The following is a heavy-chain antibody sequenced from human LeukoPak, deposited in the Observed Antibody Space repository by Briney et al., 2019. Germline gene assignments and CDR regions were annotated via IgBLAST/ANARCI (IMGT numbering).Heavy chain of an antibody. D-gene: IGHD3-10*01. CDR1: GFTFSSYW. V-gene: IGHV3-7*01. J-gene: IGHJ4*02. Sequence: GGSLRLSCAASGFTFSSYWMSWVRQAPGKGLEWVANIKQDGSEKYYVDSVKGRFTISRDNAKNSLYLQMNSLRAEDTAVYYCAKLATYYYGSEAYFDYWGQGTLVTVSS. CDR2: IKQDGSEK. CDR3: AKLATYYYGSEAYFDY.